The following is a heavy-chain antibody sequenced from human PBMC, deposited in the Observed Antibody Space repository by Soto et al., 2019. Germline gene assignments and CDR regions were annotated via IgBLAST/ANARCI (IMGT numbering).Heavy chain of an antibody. V-gene: IGHV3-30-3*01. CDR3: ARYIVVVTATYAFDI. CDR1: GFTFSSYA. J-gene: IGHJ3*02. Sequence: QVQLVESGGGGVQPGRSLRLSCAASGFTFSSYAMHWVRQAPGKGLEWVAVISYDGSNKYYADSVKGRFTISRDNSKNTLYLQMNSLRAEDTAVYYCARYIVVVTATYAFDIWGQGRMVTVSS. CDR2: ISYDGSNK. D-gene: IGHD2-21*02.